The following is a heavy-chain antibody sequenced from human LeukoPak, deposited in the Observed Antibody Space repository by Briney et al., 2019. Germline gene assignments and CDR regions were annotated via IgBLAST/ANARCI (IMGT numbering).Heavy chain of an antibody. J-gene: IGHJ4*02. D-gene: IGHD1-1*01. Sequence: PSETLSLTCDVSGFSITSGDYWGWIRQSPGRGLEWIGSISHSGDTYYIPSLRSRVTMSLDTSRNQFPLDLRSVSAADTAVYFCARVGPLAVGTGKRVYSFDYWGQGTLVTVSS. CDR1: GFSITSGDY. CDR3: ARVGPLAVGTGKRVYSFDY. CDR2: ISHSGDT. V-gene: IGHV4-38-2*01.